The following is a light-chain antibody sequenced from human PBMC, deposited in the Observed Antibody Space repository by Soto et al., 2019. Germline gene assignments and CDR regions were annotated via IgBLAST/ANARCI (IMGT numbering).Light chain of an antibody. J-gene: IGKJ3*01. V-gene: IGKV3-15*01. CDR3: QQYNNWPQFT. CDR2: GAS. Sequence: EIVMTQSPATLSVSPGERATLSCRASQSVSSNLAWYQQKPGQAPRLLIYGASTRATGIPARFSGSGSGTEFNLTISSLQSEDFAVDYCQQYNNWPQFTFGPGTKVDIK. CDR1: QSVSSN.